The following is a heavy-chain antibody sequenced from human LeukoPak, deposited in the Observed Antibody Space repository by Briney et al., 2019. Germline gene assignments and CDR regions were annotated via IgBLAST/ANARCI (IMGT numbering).Heavy chain of an antibody. J-gene: IGHJ6*03. Sequence: ASVKVSCKASGYTFTSYYMHWERHAPGQGLEWMGWINPNSGGTNYAQKFQGRVTMTRDTSISTAYMELSRLRSDDTAVYYCARDRGRDTAMVTIYYYYYMDVWGKGTTVTVSS. CDR2: INPNSGGT. CDR3: ARDRGRDTAMVTIYYYYYMDV. V-gene: IGHV1-2*02. CDR1: GYTFTSYY. D-gene: IGHD5-18*01.